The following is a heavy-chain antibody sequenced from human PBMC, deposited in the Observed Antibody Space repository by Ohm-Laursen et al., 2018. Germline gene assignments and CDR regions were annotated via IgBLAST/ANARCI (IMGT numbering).Heavy chain of an antibody. D-gene: IGHD6-13*01. J-gene: IGHJ4*02. V-gene: IGHV4-4*07. CDR2: IYATGST. CDR3: ARVEQQLTYYFDY. CDR1: AGSISGYY. Sequence: SETLSLTWTVSAGSISGYYWNWIRQPAGKGLQWIGRIYATGSTNYNPSLKSRVSMSVDTSKNQFSLKLSSVTAADTAVYYCARVEQQLTYYFDYWGQGTLVTVSS.